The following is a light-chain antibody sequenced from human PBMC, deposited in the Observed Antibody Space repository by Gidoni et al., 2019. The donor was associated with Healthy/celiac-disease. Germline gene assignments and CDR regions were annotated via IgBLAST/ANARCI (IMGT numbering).Light chain of an antibody. V-gene: IGKV1-9*01. Sequence: DIQLTQSPSFLSASVGDRVTITCRASQVISSYLAWYQHKPGKAPKILIYDAATLQSGVPSRFSGSGSGTEFTLTISSMQPEDFATYYCQQLNSYSCSFGQGTKLEIK. CDR1: QVISSY. J-gene: IGKJ2*04. CDR3: QQLNSYSCS. CDR2: DAA.